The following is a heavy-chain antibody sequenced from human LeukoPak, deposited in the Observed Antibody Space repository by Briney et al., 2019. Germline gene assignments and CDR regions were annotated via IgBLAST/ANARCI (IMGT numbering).Heavy chain of an antibody. CDR3: ARGQRWLQTLNY. D-gene: IGHD5-24*01. V-gene: IGHV1-8*01. J-gene: IGHJ4*02. Sequence: ASVKVSCKASGYTFTSYDINWVRQATGQGLEWMGWMNPNSGNTGYAQKFQGRVTMTRNTSISTAYMELSSLRSEDTAVYYCARGQRWLQTLNYRGQGTLVTVSS. CDR1: GYTFTSYD. CDR2: MNPNSGNT.